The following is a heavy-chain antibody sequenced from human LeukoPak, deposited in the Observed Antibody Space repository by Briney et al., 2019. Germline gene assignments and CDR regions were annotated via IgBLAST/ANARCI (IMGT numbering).Heavy chain of an antibody. J-gene: IGHJ5*02. CDR3: XXXXYYGSGNWFDP. CDR2: INSDGSST. CDR1: GFTFSSYW. D-gene: IGHD3-10*01. V-gene: IGHV3-74*01. Sequence: GGSLRLSCAASGFTFSSYWMHWVRQAPGKGLVWVSRINSDGSSTSYADSVKGRFTISRDNAKNTLYLQMNSLRAEDTAVYYXXXXXYYGSGNWFDPWGQGTLVTVSS.